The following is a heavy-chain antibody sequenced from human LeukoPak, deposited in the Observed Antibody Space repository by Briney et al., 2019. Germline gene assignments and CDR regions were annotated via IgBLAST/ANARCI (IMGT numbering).Heavy chain of an antibody. V-gene: IGHV3-30*03. CDR3: ARAGGELMKTFGGVMGLFDC. D-gene: IGHD3-16*01. CDR2: VSHDGSNT. Sequence: PGGSLRLSCAASGFTFRSHGMHWVRQAPGKGLEWVAVVSHDGSNTYYADSVRGRFTISRDNSKNTVYLRMNNLRGEDTAVYYCARAGGELMKTFGGVMGLFDCWGQGSLVTVSS. CDR1: GFTFRSHG. J-gene: IGHJ4*02.